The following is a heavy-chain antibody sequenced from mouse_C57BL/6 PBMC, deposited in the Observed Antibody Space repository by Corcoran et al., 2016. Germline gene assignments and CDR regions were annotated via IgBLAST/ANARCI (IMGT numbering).Heavy chain of an antibody. V-gene: IGHV9-3*01. CDR1: GYTFTTYG. CDR2: INTYSGVP. D-gene: IGHD1-1*01. CDR3: ARAGGSRTFDY. Sequence: QIQLVQSGPELKKPGETVKISCKASGYTFTTYGMSWVKQAPGKCLKWMGWINTYSGVPTYADDFKGRFAFSLETSASTAYLQINNLKNEDTATYFCARAGGSRTFDYWGQGTTLTVSS. J-gene: IGHJ2*01.